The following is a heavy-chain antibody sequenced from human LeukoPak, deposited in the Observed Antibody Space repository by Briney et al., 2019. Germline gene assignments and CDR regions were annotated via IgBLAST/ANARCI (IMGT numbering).Heavy chain of an antibody. CDR1: GFTFSSSA. V-gene: IGHV3-23*01. CDR2: ISNNGGYT. D-gene: IGHD6-19*01. Sequence: GGSLRLSCAASGFTFSSSAMSWVRQAPGKGLEWVSAISNNGGYTYYADSVQGRFTISRDNSKNTLYLQMNSLRAEDTAVYYCASLQVAGTVGDYWGQGTLVTVSS. CDR3: ASLQVAGTVGDY. J-gene: IGHJ4*02.